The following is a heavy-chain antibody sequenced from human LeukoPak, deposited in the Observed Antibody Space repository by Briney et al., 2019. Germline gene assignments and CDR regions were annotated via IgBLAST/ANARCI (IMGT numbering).Heavy chain of an antibody. D-gene: IGHD6-13*01. CDR2: INPNRGGT. Sequence: ASVKVSCRASGYIFTDYYMHWVRPAPGHGLEWMGWINPNRGGTNYAQKSQGRVTMTGDTSISTAYMELKRLRSDDTAVYYCARESGRIAAAVRRGFDSWGQGTLVTVSS. V-gene: IGHV1-2*02. CDR3: ARESGRIAAAVRRGFDS. J-gene: IGHJ4*02. CDR1: GYIFTDYY.